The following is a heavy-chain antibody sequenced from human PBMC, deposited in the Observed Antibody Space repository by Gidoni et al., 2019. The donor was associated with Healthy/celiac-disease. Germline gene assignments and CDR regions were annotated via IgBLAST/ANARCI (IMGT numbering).Heavy chain of an antibody. Sequence: GLEWVAVILYDGSNKYYAASVKGRFTISRDKSKNTLYLQMNSLRTEDTAVYYCASLYDYVWGSYSYPLGGDAFDIWGQGTMVTVSS. J-gene: IGHJ3*02. D-gene: IGHD3-16*02. V-gene: IGHV3-33*01. CDR3: ASLYDYVWGSYSYPLGGDAFDI. CDR2: ILYDGSNK.